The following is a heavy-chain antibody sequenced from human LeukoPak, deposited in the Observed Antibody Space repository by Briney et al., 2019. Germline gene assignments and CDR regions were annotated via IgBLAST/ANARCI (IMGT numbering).Heavy chain of an antibody. V-gene: IGHV3-13*01. Sequence: GGSLRLSCAASGFTLSNFAVHWVRQATGKGLEWVSAIGTAGDTFYPGSVKGRFTISRENAKNSLYLQMNNLRAEDTAVYYCARQMTPHGNFDYWGQGTLVTVSS. J-gene: IGHJ4*02. CDR3: ARQMTPHGNFDY. CDR1: GFTLSNFA. CDR2: IGTAGDT. D-gene: IGHD1-26*01.